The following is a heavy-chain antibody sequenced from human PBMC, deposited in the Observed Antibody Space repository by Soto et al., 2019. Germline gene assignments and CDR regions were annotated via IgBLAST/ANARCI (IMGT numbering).Heavy chain of an antibody. CDR3: ARRTSGWYSDY. D-gene: IGHD6-19*01. Sequence: EVQLVESGGGLVQPGGSLRLSCAASGFTFSSYSMIWVRQPPRKGLECISYIDSGGGTIYQTDSMKGRFTISRDNAKNSLYLQMNSLRGEDTAVYYCARRTSGWYSDYWGLGTLVTGSS. CDR1: GFTFSSYS. V-gene: IGHV3-48*01. J-gene: IGHJ4*02. CDR2: IDSGGGTI.